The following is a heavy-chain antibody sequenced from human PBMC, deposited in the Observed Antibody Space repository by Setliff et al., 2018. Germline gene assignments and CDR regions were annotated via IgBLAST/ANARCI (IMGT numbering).Heavy chain of an antibody. V-gene: IGHV3-23*01. Sequence: PGGSLRLSCAASGFPFNNYAMNWVRQGPGKRLEWVSGVSGGATTSFYANSVKGRFTISRDNSKNTLYLQMNSLRAEDTAMYYCAKVQRRGWYSYVEDAFDVWGQGTMVTVSS. J-gene: IGHJ3*01. CDR2: VSGGATTS. CDR3: AKVQRRGWYSYVEDAFDV. D-gene: IGHD5-18*01. CDR1: GFPFNNYA.